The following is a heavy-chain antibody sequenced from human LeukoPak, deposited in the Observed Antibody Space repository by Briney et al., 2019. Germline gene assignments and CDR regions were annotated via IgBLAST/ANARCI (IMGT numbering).Heavy chain of an antibody. CDR2: FYTSGST. J-gene: IGHJ4*02. V-gene: IGHV4-61*02. CDR1: GGSISSGTYY. CDR3: VRQFDY. Sequence: SETLSPTCTVSGGSISSGTYYWSWIRQPAGKGLEWIGRFYTSGSTNYNPSLKSRVTISVDTSRNQFSLKLSSVTAADTAVYYCVRQFDYWGQGTLVTVSS.